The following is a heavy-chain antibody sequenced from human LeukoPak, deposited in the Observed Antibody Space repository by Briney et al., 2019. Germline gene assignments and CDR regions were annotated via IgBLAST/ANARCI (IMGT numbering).Heavy chain of an antibody. CDR3: AKQSDYYFLHY. CDR1: GFTFSSYS. CDR2: ISSSSSTI. J-gene: IGHJ4*02. V-gene: IGHV3-48*01. Sequence: PGGSLRLSCAASGFTFSSYSRNWVRQAPGKGLEWVSYISSSSSTIYYADSVKGRFTISRDNSKNTLYLQMNSLRAEDTAIYYCAKQSDYYFLHYWGQGTLVTVSS. D-gene: IGHD3-22*01.